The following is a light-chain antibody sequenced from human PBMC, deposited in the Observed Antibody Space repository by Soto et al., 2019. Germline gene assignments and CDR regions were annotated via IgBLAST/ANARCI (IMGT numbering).Light chain of an antibody. CDR2: GVS. CDR1: RSIGTW. Sequence: DIQMPQSPSTLSASVGASVTITCRASRSIGTWLAWYQQRPGKATKLLVYGVSSLETGVPSRFSGSGSGTEFALTISSLQPDEFATYYCQYYNTFSGTVGQGTKVDI. V-gene: IGKV1-5*01. J-gene: IGKJ1*01. CDR3: QYYNTFSGT.